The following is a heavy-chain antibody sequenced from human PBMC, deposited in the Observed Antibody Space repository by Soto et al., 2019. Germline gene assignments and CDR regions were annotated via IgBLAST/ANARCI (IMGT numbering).Heavy chain of an antibody. CDR3: ARDIGFDYVN. CDR1: GFNVMSYW. Sequence: GGSLRLSCAVSGFNVMSYWMSWVRQAPGRGLEWVAGIKEDGSEIYYLHSVRGRFSISRDSAGNALHLTMNYLSAEDTGVYFCARDIGFDYVNWGQGTLVTVSS. D-gene: IGHD3-16*01. CDR2: IKEDGSEI. V-gene: IGHV3-7*01. J-gene: IGHJ4*02.